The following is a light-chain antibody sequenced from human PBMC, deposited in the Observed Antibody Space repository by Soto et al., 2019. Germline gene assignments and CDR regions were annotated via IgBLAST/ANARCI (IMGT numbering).Light chain of an antibody. Sequence: EIEVTQSPATLSLSPGERATLSCRTSQSVGSYLAWYQKKPGQAPRLLICDASNRATGIPARFSGGGSGRDFTLTISSLEPEDFAVYYCQQRRNWPPLTFGGGTKVEI. V-gene: IGKV3-11*02. CDR1: QSVGSY. CDR2: DAS. CDR3: QQRRNWPPLT. J-gene: IGKJ4*01.